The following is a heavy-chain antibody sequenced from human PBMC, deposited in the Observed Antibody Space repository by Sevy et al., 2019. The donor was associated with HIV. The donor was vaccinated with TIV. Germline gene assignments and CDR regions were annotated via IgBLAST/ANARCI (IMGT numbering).Heavy chain of an antibody. CDR1: GFNFRNFW. CDR2: IKQDGSEA. CDR3: ARDKEVGASILDA. J-gene: IGHJ5*02. V-gene: IGHV3-7*03. Sequence: GGSLRLSCVASGFNFRNFWMSWVRQAPGKGLECEADIKQDGSEAYYVDSVKGRFTISRDNAKNSLYLQMNSLRDEDTAMYFCARDKEVGASILDAWGQGTPVTVSS. D-gene: IGHD1-26*01.